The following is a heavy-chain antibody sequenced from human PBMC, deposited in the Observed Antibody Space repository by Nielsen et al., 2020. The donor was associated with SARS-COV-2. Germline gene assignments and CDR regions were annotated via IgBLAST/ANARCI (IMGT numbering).Heavy chain of an antibody. V-gene: IGHV3-30*03. Sequence: GGSLRLSCAASGFTFSSYGMHWVRQVPGKGLEWVAVISYDGSNKYYADSVKGRFTISRDNSKNTLYLQMNSLRAEDTAVYYCASDSNSYNYYYYYGMDVWGQGTTVTVSS. CDR3: ASDSNSYNYYYYYGMDV. CDR1: GFTFSSYG. CDR2: ISYDGSNK. J-gene: IGHJ6*02. D-gene: IGHD2-2*01.